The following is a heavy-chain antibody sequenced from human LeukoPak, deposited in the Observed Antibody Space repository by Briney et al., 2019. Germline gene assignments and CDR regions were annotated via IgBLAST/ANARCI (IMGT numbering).Heavy chain of an antibody. CDR1: GFTVSSNY. Sequence: GGSLRLSCAASGFTVSSNYMSWVRQASGKGLEWVSVIYSGGSTYYADSVKGRFTISRDNSKNTLYLQMNSLRAEDTAVYYCARDLGRSWYYFDCWGQGTLVTVSS. D-gene: IGHD6-13*01. CDR2: IYSGGST. V-gene: IGHV3-53*01. CDR3: ARDLGRSWYYFDC. J-gene: IGHJ4*02.